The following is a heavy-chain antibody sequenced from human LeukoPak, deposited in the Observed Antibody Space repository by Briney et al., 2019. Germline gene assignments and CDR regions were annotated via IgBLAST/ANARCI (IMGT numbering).Heavy chain of an antibody. V-gene: IGHV4-34*01. D-gene: IGHD2-15*01. J-gene: IGHJ6*03. CDR1: GGSFSGYY. CDR3: ARKGYCSGGSCYGYYYYYYMDV. CDR2: INHSGST. Sequence: PSETLSLTCAVYGGSFSGYYWSWIRQPPGKGLEWIGEINHSGSTNYNPSLKSRVTISVDTSKNQLSLKLSSVTAADTAVYYCARKGYCSGGSCYGYYYYYYMDVWGKGTTVTVSS.